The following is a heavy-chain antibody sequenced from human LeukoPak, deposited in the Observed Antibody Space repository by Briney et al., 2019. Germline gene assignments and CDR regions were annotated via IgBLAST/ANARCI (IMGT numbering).Heavy chain of an antibody. Sequence: PGGSLRLSCTASGFTFSSYTMSWVRQAPGKGLKWVSTITTGGPNTYYADSVKGRFTISRDNSKNTLYLQMNSLRAEDTAVYYCAKTPYYYDSSGYTEDWGQGTLVTVSS. CDR3: AKTPYYYDSSGYTED. V-gene: IGHV3-23*01. CDR1: GFTFSSYT. J-gene: IGHJ4*02. D-gene: IGHD3-22*01. CDR2: ITTGGPNT.